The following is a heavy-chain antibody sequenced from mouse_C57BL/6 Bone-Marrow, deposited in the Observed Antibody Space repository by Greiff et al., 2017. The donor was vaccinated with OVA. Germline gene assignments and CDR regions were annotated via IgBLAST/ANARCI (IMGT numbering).Heavy chain of an antibody. Sequence: EVKLVESGGGLVQPGGSMKLSCAASGFTFSDAWMDWVRQSPEKGLEWVAEIRNKANNHATYYAESVKGRFTISRDDSKSSVYLQMNSLRAEDTGIYYCTLYGSSYVWYFDVWGTGTTVTVSS. J-gene: IGHJ1*03. CDR2: IRNKANNHAT. V-gene: IGHV6-6*01. CDR1: GFTFSDAW. CDR3: TLYGSSYVWYFDV. D-gene: IGHD1-1*01.